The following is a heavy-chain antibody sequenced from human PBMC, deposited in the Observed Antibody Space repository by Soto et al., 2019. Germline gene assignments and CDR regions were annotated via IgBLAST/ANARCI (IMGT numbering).Heavy chain of an antibody. CDR2: IYHSGST. CDR1: GGSISSGGYS. V-gene: IGHV4-30-2*01. CDR3: GSARWLLCYFDS. J-gene: IGHJ4*02. D-gene: IGHD3-10*01. Sequence: SETLSLTCAVSGGSISSGGYSWSWIRQPPGKGLEWIGYIYHSGSTYYNPSLKSRVTISVDRSKNQFSLKLSSVTAADTAVYYCGSARWLLCYFDSWGQGTRVIVSS.